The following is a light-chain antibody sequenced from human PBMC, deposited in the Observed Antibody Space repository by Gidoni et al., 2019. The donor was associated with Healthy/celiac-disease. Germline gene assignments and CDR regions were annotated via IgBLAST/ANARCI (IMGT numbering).Light chain of an antibody. J-gene: IGKJ3*01. CDR1: QDISNY. CDR3: QQYDNLPFT. V-gene: IGKV1-33*01. CDR2: DAS. Sequence: DIQMTQSPSSLSASVGDRVTITCQASQDISNYLNWYQQKPGKAPKLLIYDASNLETGVPSRFSGIGSGTDFTFTISSLQPEDIATYYCQQYDNLPFTFXPXTKVDIK.